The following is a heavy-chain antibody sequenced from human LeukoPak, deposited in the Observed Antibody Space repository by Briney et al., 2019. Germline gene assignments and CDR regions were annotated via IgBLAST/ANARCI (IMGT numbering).Heavy chain of an antibody. CDR2: IYYSGST. Sequence: SETLSLTCTVSGGSISSYYWSWIRQPPGKGLEWIGYIYYSGSTNYNPSLKSRVTISVDTSKNQFSLKLSSVTAADTAVYYCARAREDYDYVWGRLHYFDYWGQGTLVTVSS. D-gene: IGHD3-16*01. CDR3: ARAREDYDYVWGRLHYFDY. J-gene: IGHJ4*02. V-gene: IGHV4-59*01. CDR1: GGSISSYY.